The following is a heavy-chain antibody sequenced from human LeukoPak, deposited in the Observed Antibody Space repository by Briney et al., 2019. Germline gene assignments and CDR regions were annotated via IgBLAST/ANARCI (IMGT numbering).Heavy chain of an antibody. Sequence: SETLSLTCTVSGDSINNYYWSWIRQTPEKGLEWIGYMSYSGRSDYGPSLKSRVTISVDTSKNQFSLKLRSVTAADTAVYYCARVTGYVIEDNFDYWGQGTLVTVSS. J-gene: IGHJ4*02. D-gene: IGHD2-15*01. V-gene: IGHV4-59*01. CDR1: GDSINNYY. CDR2: MSYSGRS. CDR3: ARVTGYVIEDNFDY.